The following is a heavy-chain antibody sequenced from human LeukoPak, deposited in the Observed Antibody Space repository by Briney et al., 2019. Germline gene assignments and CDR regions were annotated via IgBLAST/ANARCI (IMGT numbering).Heavy chain of an antibody. J-gene: IGHJ5*02. CDR1: GGSISSYY. CDR2: IYYSGST. Sequence: SETLSLTCTVSGGSISSYYWSWIRQPPGKGLEWIGYIYYSGSTNYNPSLKSRVTISVDTSKNQFSLKLSSVTAADTAVYYCARYGDYADYNWFDPWGQGTLVTVSP. V-gene: IGHV4-59*08. CDR3: ARYGDYADYNWFDP. D-gene: IGHD4-17*01.